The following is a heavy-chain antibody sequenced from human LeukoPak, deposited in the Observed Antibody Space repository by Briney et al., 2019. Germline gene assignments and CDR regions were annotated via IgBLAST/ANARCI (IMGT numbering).Heavy chain of an antibody. CDR3: ARGYYDFWSGYYRTYFDY. V-gene: IGHV3-30-3*01. CDR1: GFTFSSYA. CDR2: ISYDGSNK. Sequence: PGGSLRLSYAASGFTFSSYAMHWVRQAPGKGLEWVAVISYDGSNKYYADSVKGRFTISRDNSKNTLYLQMNSLRAEDTAVYYCARGYYDFWSGYYRTYFDYWGQGTLVTVSS. D-gene: IGHD3-3*01. J-gene: IGHJ4*02.